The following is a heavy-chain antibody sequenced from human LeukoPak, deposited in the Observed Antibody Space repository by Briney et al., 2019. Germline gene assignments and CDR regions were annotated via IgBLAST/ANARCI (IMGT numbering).Heavy chain of an antibody. CDR2: IYTSGST. Sequence: SETLSLTCTVSGGSISSYYWSWIRQPAGKGLEWIGRIYTSGSTNYNPSLKSRVTMSVDTSKNQFSLKLSSVTAADTAVYYCARDAYCSSTSCYFVGFDYWGQGTLVTVSS. J-gene: IGHJ4*02. CDR1: GGSISSYY. CDR3: ARDAYCSSTSCYFVGFDY. V-gene: IGHV4-4*07. D-gene: IGHD2-2*01.